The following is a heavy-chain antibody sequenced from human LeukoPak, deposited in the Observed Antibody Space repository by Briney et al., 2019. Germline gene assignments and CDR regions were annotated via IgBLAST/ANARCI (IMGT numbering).Heavy chain of an antibody. Sequence: GGSLRLSCAASGFTFNSYAIHWVRQAPGKGLEWVAFISYDGNNKYYADSVKGRFTISRDNSKNTLSLQMDSLRLDDTAVYYCARDLSRRYSIDYWGQGTLVTVSS. CDR2: ISYDGNNK. CDR3: ARDLSRRYSIDY. CDR1: GFTFNSYA. D-gene: IGHD2-15*01. V-gene: IGHV3-30-3*01. J-gene: IGHJ4*02.